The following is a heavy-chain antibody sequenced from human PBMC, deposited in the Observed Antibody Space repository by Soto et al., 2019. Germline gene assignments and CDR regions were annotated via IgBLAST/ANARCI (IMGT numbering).Heavy chain of an antibody. J-gene: IGHJ2*01. CDR3: ARDGATQMWRPWYFDL. V-gene: IGHV3-30-3*01. CDR2: VSHDGNNQ. Sequence: QVQLVESGGGVVQPGRSLRLSCAVSGFTFSNYAMHWVRQAPGKGLEWVAIVSHDGNNQCYADSAKGRFTISRDNSENTLYLQMNSLRTEDTAVFYCARDGATQMWRPWYFDLWGRGTLVTVSS. D-gene: IGHD2-21*01. CDR1: GFTFSNYA.